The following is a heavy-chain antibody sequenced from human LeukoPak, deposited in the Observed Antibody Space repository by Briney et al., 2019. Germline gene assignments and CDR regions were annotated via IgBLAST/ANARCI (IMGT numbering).Heavy chain of an antibody. CDR1: GFTFSSYA. D-gene: IGHD2-2*02. Sequence: PGGSLRLSCAASGFTFSSYAMSWVRQAPGKGLEWVSAISGSGGSTYYADSVKGRFTISRDNSKNTLYLQMNGLRAEDTAVYYCAKVYCSSTSCYTLMYYFDYWGQGTLVTVSS. V-gene: IGHV3-23*01. CDR2: ISGSGGST. J-gene: IGHJ4*02. CDR3: AKVYCSSTSCYTLMYYFDY.